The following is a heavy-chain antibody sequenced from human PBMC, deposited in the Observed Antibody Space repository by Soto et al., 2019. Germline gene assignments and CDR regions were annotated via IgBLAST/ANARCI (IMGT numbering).Heavy chain of an antibody. CDR1: VGSNNSAGHS. CDR2: SYHSGSS. V-gene: IGHV4-30-2*06. CDR3: ASVVGATSAPDY. D-gene: IGHD1-26*01. J-gene: IGHJ4*02. Sequence: TSEPLCLPCTVSVGSNNSAGHSWCWLPQSPVKGLEWIGYSYHSGSSYYNPSLQSRATISVDRSKAQFYLTLTSVTAADTAVYYCASVVGATSAPDYWGQGTLVTVSS.